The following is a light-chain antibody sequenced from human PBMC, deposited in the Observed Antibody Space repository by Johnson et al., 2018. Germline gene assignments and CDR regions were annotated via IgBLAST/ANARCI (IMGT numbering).Light chain of an antibody. CDR1: SSNIGNNY. V-gene: IGLV1-51*02. CDR2: ENN. J-gene: IGLJ1*01. Sequence: QSVLTQPPSVSAAPRQKVTISCSGSSSNIGNNYVSWYQQLPGTAPKLLIYENNKRPSGIPDRFSGSKSGTSATLGITGLQTGDEADYYCGTWASSLSAGNVFGTGTKVTVL. CDR3: GTWASSLSAGNV.